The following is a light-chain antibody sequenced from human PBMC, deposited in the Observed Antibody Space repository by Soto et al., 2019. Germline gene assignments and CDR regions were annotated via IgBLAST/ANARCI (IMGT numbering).Light chain of an antibody. CDR1: HSISSW. CDR2: KAS. CDR3: QQYSSSAT. V-gene: IGKV1-5*03. J-gene: IGKJ1*01. Sequence: DIQLTQSPSTLSASVGDRVTITCRASHSISSWLAWYQQQPGKAPKLLTYKASSLESGVPPRFSGSRSGTEFTLTISSLQPDDFATYYYQQYSSSATFGQGTKVDIK.